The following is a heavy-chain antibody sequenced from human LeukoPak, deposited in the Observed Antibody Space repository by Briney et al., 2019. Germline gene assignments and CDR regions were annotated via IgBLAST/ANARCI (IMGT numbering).Heavy chain of an antibody. Sequence: GGTLRLSCAASGFTFSSYAMSWVRQAPGKGLEWVSAISGSGGSTYYADSVKGRFTISRDNSKNTLYLQMNSLRAEDTAVYYCAKSQVATYYFDYWGQGTLVTVSS. CDR1: GFTFSSYA. J-gene: IGHJ4*02. CDR3: AKSQVATYYFDY. V-gene: IGHV3-23*01. CDR2: ISGSGGST.